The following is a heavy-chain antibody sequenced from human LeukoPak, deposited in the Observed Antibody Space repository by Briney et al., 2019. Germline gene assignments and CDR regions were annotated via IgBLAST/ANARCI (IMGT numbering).Heavy chain of an antibody. CDR1: VGSISRGSSS. CDR2: IYTSGST. V-gene: IGHV4-61*02. CDR3: ARCYSSSSQRGAFDI. J-gene: IGHJ3*02. Sequence: SEPLSLPCMVPVGSISRGSSSWSWICTPAGRGLAWIGRIYTSGSTNYNPSLKSRVTISVDTSKNQFSLKLSSVTAADTAVYYCARCYSSSSQRGAFDIWGQGTMVTVSS. D-gene: IGHD6-6*01.